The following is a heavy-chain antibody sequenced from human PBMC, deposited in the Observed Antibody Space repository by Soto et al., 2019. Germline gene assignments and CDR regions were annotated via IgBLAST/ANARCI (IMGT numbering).Heavy chain of an antibody. V-gene: IGHV4-59*01. D-gene: IGHD3-22*01. J-gene: IGHJ5*02. CDR1: GGSISSYY. CDR3: ARDQYYDSSGYYL. Sequence: PSETLSLTCPVSGGSISSYYWSWIRQPPGKGLEWIGYIYYSGSTNYNPSLKSRVTISVDTSKNQFSLKLSSVTAADTAVYYCARDQYYDSSGYYLWGQGTLVTVSS. CDR2: IYYSGST.